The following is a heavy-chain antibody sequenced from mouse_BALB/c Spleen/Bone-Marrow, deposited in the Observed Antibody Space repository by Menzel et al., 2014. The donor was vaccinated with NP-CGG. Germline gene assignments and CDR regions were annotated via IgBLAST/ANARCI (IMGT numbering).Heavy chain of an antibody. J-gene: IGHJ1*01. D-gene: IGHD2-1*01. CDR1: GFTLTDYY. Sequence: EVKLVESGGGSEQPGGSLRLSCAPSGFTLTDYYMSWVRQPPGKALEWLGFIRNKAKGSTTDYSASVKGRFTISRDNSQSILYLQMNTLRPEDSATYYCARDIEGNYSYWSLDIWGAGTTVTVSS. CDR3: ARDIEGNYSYWSLDI. CDR2: IRNKAKGSTT. V-gene: IGHV7-3*02.